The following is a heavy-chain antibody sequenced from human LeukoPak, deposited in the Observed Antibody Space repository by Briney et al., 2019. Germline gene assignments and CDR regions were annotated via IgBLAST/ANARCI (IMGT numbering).Heavy chain of an antibody. V-gene: IGHV1-18*01. CDR2: ISADNGNT. Sequence: ASVKVSCKASGYTFTSYGISWVRQAPGQGLEWMGWISADNGNTHYAQKLLGRVTMTTDTSTNTAYMELRSLRSDDTAVYYCARVRDSGDYVCDYWGQGTLVTVSS. CDR1: GYTFTSYG. J-gene: IGHJ4*02. CDR3: ARVRDSGDYVCDY. D-gene: IGHD4-17*01.